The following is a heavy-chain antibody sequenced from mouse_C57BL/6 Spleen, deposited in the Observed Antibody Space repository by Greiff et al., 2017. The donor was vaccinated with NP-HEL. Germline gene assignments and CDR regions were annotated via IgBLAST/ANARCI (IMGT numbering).Heavy chain of an antibody. D-gene: IGHD1-1*01. J-gene: IGHJ4*01. CDR3: ASSYYDCFYYAMDY. V-gene: IGHV2-2*01. CDR2: IWRGGST. CDR1: GFSLTSYG. Sequence: VQLQESGPGLVQPSQCLSISCTASGFSLTSYGVHWVRQSPGKGLEWLGVIWRGGSTAYNAAFISRLSLSKDNSKNQVFFKMNSLQADDTAIYYCASSYYDCFYYAMDYWGQGTSVTVSS.